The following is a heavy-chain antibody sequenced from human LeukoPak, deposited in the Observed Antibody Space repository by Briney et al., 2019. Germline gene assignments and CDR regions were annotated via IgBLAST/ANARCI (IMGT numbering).Heavy chain of an antibody. V-gene: IGHV3-11*01. Sequence: PGGSLRLSCAASRFTFSDYYMTWIRQAPGKGLEWVSYISRSGSTTYYADSVKGRFTISRDNAKNSLYLQMNNLRAEDTAVHYCAGEWELRGGYYYGLDVWGQGTTVTVSS. CDR3: AGEWELRGGYYYGLDV. CDR1: RFTFSDYY. D-gene: IGHD1-26*01. CDR2: ISRSGSTT. J-gene: IGHJ6*02.